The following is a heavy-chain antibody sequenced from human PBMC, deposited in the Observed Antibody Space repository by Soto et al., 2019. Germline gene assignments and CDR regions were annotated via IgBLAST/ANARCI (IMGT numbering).Heavy chain of an antibody. D-gene: IGHD1-26*01. CDR2: IYYSGST. V-gene: IGHV4-59*01. CDR1: GGSISSYY. Sequence: SETLSLTCTVSGGSISSYYWSWIRQPPGKGLEWIGYIYYSGSTNYNPSLKSRVTISVDTSKNQFSLKLSSVTAADTAVYYCARDGISGNDYWGQGTLVTVYS. J-gene: IGHJ4*02. CDR3: ARDGISGNDY.